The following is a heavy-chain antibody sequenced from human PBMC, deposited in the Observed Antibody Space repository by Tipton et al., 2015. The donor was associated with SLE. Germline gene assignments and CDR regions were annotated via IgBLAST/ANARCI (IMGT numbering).Heavy chain of an antibody. D-gene: IGHD6-13*01. Sequence: TLSLTCSVSGVSVSSGSFYWGRIRQPPGKGLEWIGNLYFGGNTDYNPSLMSRVTISADASKNQFSLKLSSVTAADTAVYYCARVRGVTAAGKTNWYFDLWGRGTLVTVSS. J-gene: IGHJ2*01. CDR2: LYFGGNT. V-gene: IGHV4-39*07. CDR1: GVSVSSGSFY. CDR3: ARVRGVTAAGKTNWYFDL.